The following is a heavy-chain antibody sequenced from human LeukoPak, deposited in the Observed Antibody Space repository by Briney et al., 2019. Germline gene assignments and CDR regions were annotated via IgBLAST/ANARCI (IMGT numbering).Heavy chain of an antibody. CDR3: ARDEGGPVNY. CDR1: GYTFTSHG. J-gene: IGHJ4*02. Sequence: ASVKVSCKASGYTFTSHGISWVRQAPGQGLEWMGWISSNKGNTKYAQKFQGRVTMTTETSTSTAYMELRSLRSDDTAVYYCARDEGGPVNYWGQGTLVTVSS. CDR2: ISSNKGNT. V-gene: IGHV1-18*01. D-gene: IGHD3-16*01.